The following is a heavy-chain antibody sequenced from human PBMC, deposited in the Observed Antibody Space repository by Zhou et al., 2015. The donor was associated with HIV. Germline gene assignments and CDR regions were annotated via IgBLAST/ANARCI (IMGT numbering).Heavy chain of an antibody. CDR2: IIPIFGTA. D-gene: IGHD4-17*01. Sequence: QVQLVQSGAEVKKPGSSVKVSCKASGGTFSSYAISWVRQAPGQGLEWMGGIIPIFGTANYAQKFQGRVTITADESTSTAYMELSSLRSEDTAVYYCARSRSLRNDYGDYRLLGYYGMDVWGQGTTVTVSS. J-gene: IGHJ6*02. CDR1: GGTFSSYA. CDR3: ARSRSLRNDYGDYRLLGYYGMDV. V-gene: IGHV1-69*12.